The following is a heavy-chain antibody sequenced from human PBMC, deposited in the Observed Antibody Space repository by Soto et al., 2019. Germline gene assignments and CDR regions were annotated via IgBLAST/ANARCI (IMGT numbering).Heavy chain of an antibody. CDR1: SSSLTSYS. Sequence: NIYFSCSSSSLTSYSIGWVRQTAGKGRVRMGIIYPGDSDTRYSPFFQGHVTISAGRSVSTAYLHRSSQKASDTAMYYCARRGYCRCGSCYVYYGMDVCGQRTKVTV. D-gene: IGHD2-15*01. CDR2: IYPGDSDT. J-gene: IGHJ6*02. CDR3: ARRGYCRCGSCYVYYGMDV. V-gene: IGHV5-51*01.